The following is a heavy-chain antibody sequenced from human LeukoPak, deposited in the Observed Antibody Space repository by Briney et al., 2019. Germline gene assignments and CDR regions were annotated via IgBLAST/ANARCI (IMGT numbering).Heavy chain of an antibody. J-gene: IGHJ4*02. Sequence: SETLSLTCAVYGGSFSGYYWSWIRQPPGKGLEWIGEINHSGSTNYNPSLKSRVTISVDTSKNQFSLKLSSVTAADTAVYYCARDKSSSGRYHYWGQGTLVTVSS. V-gene: IGHV4-34*01. CDR2: INHSGST. D-gene: IGHD6-19*01. CDR3: ARDKSSSGRYHY. CDR1: GGSFSGYY.